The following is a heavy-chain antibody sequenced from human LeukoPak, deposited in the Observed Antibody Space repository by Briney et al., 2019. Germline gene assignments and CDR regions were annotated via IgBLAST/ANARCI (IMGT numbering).Heavy chain of an antibody. J-gene: IGHJ4*02. Sequence: ASVKVSCKASGYTFNIYGVSWVRQAPGQGLEWMGWISAYNGNTHYAQKFQGRVTITTDESTSTAYMELSSLRSEDTAVYYCAREPTMVRGVINGYFDYWGQGTLVTVS. CDR3: AREPTMVRGVINGYFDY. CDR1: GYTFNIYG. D-gene: IGHD3-10*01. CDR2: ISAYNGNT. V-gene: IGHV1-18*01.